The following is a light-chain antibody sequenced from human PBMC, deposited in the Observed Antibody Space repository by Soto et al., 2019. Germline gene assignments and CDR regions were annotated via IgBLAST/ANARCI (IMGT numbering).Light chain of an antibody. Sequence: DIQMTQSPSTLSASVGDRVTITCRASQSISNWLAWYQQKPGIAPKLLIYKASSLESGVPSRFSGSGSGTEFTLTISSLQPDYFATYYCQHYNSYPLTFGQGTKLEIK. V-gene: IGKV1-5*03. J-gene: IGKJ2*01. CDR3: QHYNSYPLT. CDR2: KAS. CDR1: QSISNW.